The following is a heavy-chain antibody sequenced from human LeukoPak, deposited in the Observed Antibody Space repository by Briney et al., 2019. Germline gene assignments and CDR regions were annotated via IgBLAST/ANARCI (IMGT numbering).Heavy chain of an antibody. CDR3: AKDVGYSHGYSFDY. Sequence: GGSLRLSCAASGFTFSNYWMSWVRQAPGKGLEWVANIAQDGSEKYYVDSGKGQFSISRDNAKNSVYLQINNLRAEDTAVYYCAKDVGYSHGYSFDYWGQGTQVTVSS. V-gene: IGHV3-7*01. CDR1: GFTFSNYW. J-gene: IGHJ4*02. CDR2: IAQDGSEK. D-gene: IGHD5-18*01.